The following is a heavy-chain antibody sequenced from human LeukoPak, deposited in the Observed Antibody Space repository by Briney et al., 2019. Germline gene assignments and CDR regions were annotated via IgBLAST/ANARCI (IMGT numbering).Heavy chain of an antibody. J-gene: IGHJ5*02. Sequence: PSETLSLTCAVYGGSFSGYYWSWIRQPSGKGLEWIGEINHSGSTNYNPSLKSRVTISVDTSKNQFSLKLSSVTAADTAVYYCARVNPGDWFDPWGQGTLVTVSS. CDR1: GGSFSGYY. V-gene: IGHV4-34*01. CDR3: ARVNPGDWFDP. CDR2: INHSGST.